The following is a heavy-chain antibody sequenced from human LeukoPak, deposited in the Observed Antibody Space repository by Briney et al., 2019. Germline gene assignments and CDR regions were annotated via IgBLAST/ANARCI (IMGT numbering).Heavy chain of an antibody. CDR2: ISSSSSYT. CDR3: ARVSYGYYLGY. CDR1: GFTFSDYY. V-gene: IGHV3-11*06. D-gene: IGHD4-17*01. J-gene: IGHJ4*02. Sequence: PGGSLRLSCAASGFTFSDYYMSWIRQAPGKGLEWVSYISSSSSYTNYADSVKGRFTISRDNAKNSLYLQMNSLRAEDTAVYYCARVSYGYYLGYWGQGTLVTVSS.